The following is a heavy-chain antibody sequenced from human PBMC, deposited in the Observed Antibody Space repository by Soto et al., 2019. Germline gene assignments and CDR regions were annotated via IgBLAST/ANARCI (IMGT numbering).Heavy chain of an antibody. CDR3: ARYYYDSSGYYPL. CDR1: GFTFSSYG. J-gene: IGHJ4*02. D-gene: IGHD3-22*01. CDR2: IWSDGSNK. V-gene: IGHV3-33*01. Sequence: HPGGSLRLSCAASGFTFSSYGMHWVRQAPGKGLEWVAVIWSDGSNKYYADSVKGRFTISRGNSKNTLYLQMNSLRAEDTAVYYCARYYYDSSGYYPLWGQGTLVTVSS.